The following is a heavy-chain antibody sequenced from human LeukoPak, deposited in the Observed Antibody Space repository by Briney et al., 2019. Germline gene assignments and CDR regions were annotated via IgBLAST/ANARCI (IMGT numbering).Heavy chain of an antibody. CDR3: AKVDLLDYYGSGGDY. Sequence: ASVKVSCKASGYTFTNYGISWLRQVPGQGLEWMGWISAYNGNTNYAQKLQGRVTMTTDTSTSTAYMELRSLRSDDTAVYYCAKVDLLDYYGSGGDYWGQGTLVTVSS. CDR1: GYTFTNYG. V-gene: IGHV1-18*01. CDR2: ISAYNGNT. D-gene: IGHD3-10*01. J-gene: IGHJ4*02.